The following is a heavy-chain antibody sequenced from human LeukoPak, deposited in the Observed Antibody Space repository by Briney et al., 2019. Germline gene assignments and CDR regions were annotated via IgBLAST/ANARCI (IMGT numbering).Heavy chain of an antibody. V-gene: IGHV3-21*01. J-gene: IGHJ4*02. CDR3: ASPWLPEPSGNY. CDR2: ISSSSSYI. CDR1: GFTFSSYT. Sequence: PGGSLRLSCAASGFTFSSYTMNWVRQAPGKGLEWVSSISSSSSYIYYADSVKGRFTISRDNAKNSLYLQMNSLRAEDTAVYYCASPWLPEPSGNYWGQGTLVTVSS. D-gene: IGHD1-26*01.